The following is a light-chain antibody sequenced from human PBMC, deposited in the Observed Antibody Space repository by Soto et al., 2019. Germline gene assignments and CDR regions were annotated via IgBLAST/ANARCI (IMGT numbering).Light chain of an antibody. Sequence: QSVLTQPPSVSGAPGQRVTISCTGSSPNIGAGYDVHWYQQLPGTAPKLLIYGNSHRPSGVPDRFSGSKSGTSASLAITGLQAEDEADYYCQSYDSSLSGPRIFGGGTKLTVL. J-gene: IGLJ2*01. CDR2: GNS. CDR1: SPNIGAGYD. CDR3: QSYDSSLSGPRI. V-gene: IGLV1-40*01.